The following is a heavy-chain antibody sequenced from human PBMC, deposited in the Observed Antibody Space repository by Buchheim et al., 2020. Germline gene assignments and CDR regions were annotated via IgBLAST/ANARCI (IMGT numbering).Heavy chain of an antibody. CDR3: ARAVVVTNWFDP. J-gene: IGHJ5*02. V-gene: IGHV4-59*08. CDR2: FYYSGST. Sequence: QVQLQESGPGLVKPSETLSLTWTVSGDSISSYYWSWIRQPPGKGLEWIGYFYYSGSTNYNPSLKSRVTISVDTPKNQFSLKLSSVTAADTAVYYCARAVVVTNWFDPWGQGTL. CDR1: GDSISSYY. D-gene: IGHD4-23*01.